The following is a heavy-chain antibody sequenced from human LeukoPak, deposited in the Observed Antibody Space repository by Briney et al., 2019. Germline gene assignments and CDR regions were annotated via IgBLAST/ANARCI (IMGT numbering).Heavy chain of an antibody. CDR2: IYTGGST. D-gene: IGHD6-19*01. Sequence: GGSLRLSCAASGFTVSSNYMSWVRQAPGKGLEWVSVIYTGGSTYYADSVKGRFTISRDNSMNTLHLQMNSLRAEDTAVYYCARELVAGTMGWGYWGQGTLVTVSS. J-gene: IGHJ4*02. V-gene: IGHV3-66*01. CDR3: ARELVAGTMGWGY. CDR1: GFTVSSNY.